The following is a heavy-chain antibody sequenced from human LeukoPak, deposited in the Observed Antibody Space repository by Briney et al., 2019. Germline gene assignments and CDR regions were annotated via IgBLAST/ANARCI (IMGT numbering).Heavy chain of an antibody. V-gene: IGHV1-2*02. D-gene: IGHD6-13*01. Sequence: ASVKVSCKASGYTFTGYYMHWVRQAPGQGLEWMGWINPNSGGTNYAQKFQGRVTMTRDTSISTAYMELSRLRSDDTAVYYCATSIAAAGMYYYYYYMDVWGKGTTVTVSS. CDR1: GYTFTGYY. CDR2: INPNSGGT. J-gene: IGHJ6*03. CDR3: ATSIAAAGMYYYYYYMDV.